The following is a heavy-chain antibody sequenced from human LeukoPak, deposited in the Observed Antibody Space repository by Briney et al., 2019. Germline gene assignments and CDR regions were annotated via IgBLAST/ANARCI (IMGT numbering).Heavy chain of an antibody. CDR3: ARGSLGYCSSTSCYNVGDY. Sequence: SVKVSCKASGGTFSSYAINWERQAPGQGLEWMGGIIPIFGTANYAQKFQSRVTITTDESTSTAYMELSSLRSEDTAVYYCARGSLGYCSSTSCYNVGDYWGQGTLVTVSS. J-gene: IGHJ4*02. CDR2: IIPIFGTA. CDR1: GGTFSSYA. D-gene: IGHD2-2*02. V-gene: IGHV1-69*05.